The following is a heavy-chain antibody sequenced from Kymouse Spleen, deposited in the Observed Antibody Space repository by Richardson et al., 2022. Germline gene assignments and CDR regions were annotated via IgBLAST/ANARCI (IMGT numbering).Heavy chain of an antibody. CDR3: ASHNWNSHYFDY. CDR1: GFTFSSYG. V-gene: IGHV3-33*01. D-gene: IGHD1-7*01. J-gene: IGHJ4*02. Sequence: QVQLVESGGGVVQPGRSLRLSCAASGFTFSSYGMHWVRQAPGKGLEWVAVIWYDGSNKYYADSVKGRFTISRDNSKNTLYLQMNSLRAEDTAVYYCASHNWNSHYFDYWGQGTLVTVSS. CDR2: IWYDGSNK.